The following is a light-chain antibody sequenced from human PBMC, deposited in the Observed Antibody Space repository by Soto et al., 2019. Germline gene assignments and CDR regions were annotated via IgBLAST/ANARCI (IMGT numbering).Light chain of an antibody. CDR2: DAS. J-gene: IGKJ5*01. Sequence: IMMTQSPATLSVSPGERATLSCRASQSVRSSLAWYQQKPGQAPRLLIYDASIRATGVPARFSGSGSGTEFTLTISSLQSEDFAVYYCQQYNNWPPITFGQGTRLEIK. V-gene: IGKV3D-15*01. CDR1: QSVRSS. CDR3: QQYNNWPPIT.